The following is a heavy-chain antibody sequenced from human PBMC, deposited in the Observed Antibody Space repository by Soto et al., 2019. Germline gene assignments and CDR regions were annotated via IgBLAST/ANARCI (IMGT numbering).Heavy chain of an antibody. J-gene: IGHJ5*02. CDR3: ARGQRFSDWFDP. V-gene: IGHV4-4*07. D-gene: IGHD3-3*01. CDR1: GGTISGYY. CDR2: IYSSGST. Sequence: PSETLSLTCTVTGGTISGYYWTWIRQSAGGGLEWIGRIYSSGSTNYNPPLKSRVTISLDTSMNHFSLRLSSVTAADTAVYYCARGQRFSDWFDPWGQGTLVTVSS.